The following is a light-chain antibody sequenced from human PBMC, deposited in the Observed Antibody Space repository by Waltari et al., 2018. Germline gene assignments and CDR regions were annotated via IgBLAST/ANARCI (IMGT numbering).Light chain of an antibody. V-gene: IGKV3-11*01. CDR2: DAS. Sequence: EIILTQSPATLSLSPGERATLSCRASQNIENYLAWYQQKPGQAPSILIYDASNRAAGIPARFSGGGSGTDFTLSISSLEPEDFAVYYCQQRSRWPRTFGQGTKLEIK. CDR1: QNIENY. J-gene: IGKJ2*01. CDR3: QQRSRWPRT.